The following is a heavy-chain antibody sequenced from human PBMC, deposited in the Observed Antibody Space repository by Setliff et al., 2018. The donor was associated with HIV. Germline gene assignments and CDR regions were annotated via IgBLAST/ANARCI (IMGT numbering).Heavy chain of an antibody. CDR1: GFTFRTYA. CDR2: IWFDGNKK. CDR3: AKEFEDLSGAY. Sequence: PGGSLRLSCAASGFTFRTYAMLWVRQAPGKGLEGVAIIWFDGNKKYYADSVKGRFTISRDNSKNTLYLQMNSLRAEDTATYYCAKEFEDLSGAYWGQGTLVTVSS. J-gene: IGHJ4*02. V-gene: IGHV3-30*02. D-gene: IGHD3-10*01.